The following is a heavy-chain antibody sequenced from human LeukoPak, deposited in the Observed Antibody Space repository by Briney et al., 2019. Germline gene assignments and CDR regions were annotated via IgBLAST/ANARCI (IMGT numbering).Heavy chain of an antibody. D-gene: IGHD4-23*01. CDR2: INPSGGST. Sequence: ASVKVSCKASGYTFTSYYIHWVRQAPGQGLEWMGIINPSGGSTSYAQKFQGRVTMTRDTSTSTVYMELSSLRSEDTAVYYCARVNYGGTTFDYWGQGTLVTVSS. CDR1: GYTFTSYY. CDR3: ARVNYGGTTFDY. V-gene: IGHV1-46*01. J-gene: IGHJ4*02.